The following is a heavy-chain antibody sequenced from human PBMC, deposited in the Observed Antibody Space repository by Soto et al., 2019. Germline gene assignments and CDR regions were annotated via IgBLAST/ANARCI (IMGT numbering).Heavy chain of an antibody. CDR3: ARDLTGTNPYYYYYMDV. D-gene: IGHD1-7*01. J-gene: IGHJ6*03. CDR2: IYPGDSDT. Sequence: PGESLKISCKGSGYSFTSYWIGWVRQMPGKGLEWMGIIYPGDSDTRYSPSFQGQVTISADKSISTAYLQWSSLKASDTAMYYCARDLTGTNPYYYYYMDVWGKGTMVTVSS. CDR1: GYSFTSYW. V-gene: IGHV5-51*01.